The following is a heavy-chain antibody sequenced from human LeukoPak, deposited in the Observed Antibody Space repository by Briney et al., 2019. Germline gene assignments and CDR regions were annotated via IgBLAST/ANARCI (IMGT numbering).Heavy chain of an antibody. CDR1: GFSFSRYG. CDR3: ARGRGGYYYDY. D-gene: IGHD2-15*01. CDR2: INSDGTST. J-gene: IGHJ4*02. V-gene: IGHV3-74*01. Sequence: GGSLRLSCAASGFSFSRYGMHWVRQAPGKGLVWVSRINSDGTSTSYADSVKGRFTMSRDNAKNTLYLQMNSLRAEDTAVYYCARGRGGYYYDYWGQGTVVTVPS.